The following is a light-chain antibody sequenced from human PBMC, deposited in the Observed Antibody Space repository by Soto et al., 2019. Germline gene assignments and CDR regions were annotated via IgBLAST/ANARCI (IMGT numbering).Light chain of an antibody. V-gene: IGLV2-23*01. Sequence: SALTQPASVSGSPGQSITISCTGSSSDVGRYNIVSWYQQHPGKAPKLMIYEGSQRPSGVSDRFSGSKSGNTASLTISGLQAEDEADYYCCSYAGDRDLIFGGGTKVTV. CDR3: CSYAGDRDLI. J-gene: IGLJ2*01. CDR2: EGS. CDR1: SSDVGRYNI.